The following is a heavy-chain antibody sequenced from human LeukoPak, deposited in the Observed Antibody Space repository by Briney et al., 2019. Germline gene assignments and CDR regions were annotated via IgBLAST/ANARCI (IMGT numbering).Heavy chain of an antibody. Sequence: GGSLRLSCAASGFTFSSYWMSWVRQAPGKGLEWVANIKQDGSEKYYVDSVKGRFTISRDNAKNSLYLQMNSLRAEDTAVYYCARSYGGNSWYYFDYWGQGTLVTVSS. CDR3: ARSYGGNSWYYFDY. CDR2: IKQDGSEK. D-gene: IGHD4-23*01. J-gene: IGHJ4*02. CDR1: GFTFSSYW. V-gene: IGHV3-7*03.